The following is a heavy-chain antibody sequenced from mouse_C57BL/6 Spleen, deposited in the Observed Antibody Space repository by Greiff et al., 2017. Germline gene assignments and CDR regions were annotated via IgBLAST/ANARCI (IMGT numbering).Heavy chain of an antibody. CDR3: ALGAMDY. Sequence: QVTLKVSGPGILQSSQTLSLTCSFSGFSLSTSGMGVSWIRQPSGKGLEWLGVIWRGGSTDYNAAFMSRLSITKDNSKSQVFFKMNSLQADDSAIYYCALGAMDYWGQGTSVSVSS. CDR2: IWRGGST. V-gene: IGHV2-5*01. CDR1: GFSLSTSG. D-gene: IGHD3-3*01. J-gene: IGHJ4*01.